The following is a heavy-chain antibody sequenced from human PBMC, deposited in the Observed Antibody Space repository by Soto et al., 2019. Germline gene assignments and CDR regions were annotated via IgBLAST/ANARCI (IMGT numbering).Heavy chain of an antibody. V-gene: IGHV1-69*13. CDR1: GGTFSSYA. CDR2: IIPIFGTA. D-gene: IGHD3-10*01. Sequence: GASVKVSCKASGGTFSSYAISWVRQAPGQGLEWMGGIIPIFGTANYAQKFQGRVTITADESTSTAYMELRSLRSDDTAVFYCARLTMAQDAFDIWGQGTMVTVSS. J-gene: IGHJ3*02. CDR3: ARLTMAQDAFDI.